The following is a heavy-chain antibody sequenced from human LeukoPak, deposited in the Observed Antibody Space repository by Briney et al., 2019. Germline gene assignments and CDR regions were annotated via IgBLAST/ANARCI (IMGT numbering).Heavy chain of an antibody. J-gene: IGHJ6*02. D-gene: IGHD2-15*01. V-gene: IGHV1-69*04. CDR1: GGTFSSYA. CDR2: IIPILGIA. Sequence: GASVKVSCKASGGTFSSYAISWVRQAPGQGLEWMGRIIPILGIANYAQKFQGRVTITADKSTSTAYMELSSLRSEDTAVYYCARDPGGCSGGSCYSHYYYYYGMDVWGQGTTVTVSS. CDR3: ARDPGGCSGGSCYSHYYYYYGMDV.